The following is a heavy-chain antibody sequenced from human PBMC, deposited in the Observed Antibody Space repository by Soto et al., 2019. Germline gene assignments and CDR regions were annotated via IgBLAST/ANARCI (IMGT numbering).Heavy chain of an antibody. CDR2: IYYDGSNK. CDR3: ARDSKDDSSGYYAVLDY. D-gene: IGHD3-22*01. CDR1: GFTFSSYG. J-gene: IGHJ4*02. Sequence: QVQLVESGGGVVQPGRSLRLSCAVSGFTFSSYGMNWVRQAPGKGLEWVAAIYYDGSNKYYADSVRGRFTISRDNFKNTLYRHMYSLRAEDTAVYYCARDSKDDSSGYYAVLDYWGQGTLVTVSS. V-gene: IGHV3-33*01.